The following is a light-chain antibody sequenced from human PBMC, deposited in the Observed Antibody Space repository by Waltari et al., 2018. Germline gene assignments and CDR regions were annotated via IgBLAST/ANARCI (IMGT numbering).Light chain of an antibody. CDR3: QQTNTVPLT. CDR2: AAS. Sequence: DIQMTQSPSSLSASVGDRDTITCRASHSITTYLNWYQQKPGKAPNLLIYAASSLQSGVPSRFSGSGSGTEFTLTISSLRPEDFATYYCQQTNTVPLTFGGGTKVEIK. J-gene: IGKJ4*01. CDR1: HSITTY. V-gene: IGKV1-39*01.